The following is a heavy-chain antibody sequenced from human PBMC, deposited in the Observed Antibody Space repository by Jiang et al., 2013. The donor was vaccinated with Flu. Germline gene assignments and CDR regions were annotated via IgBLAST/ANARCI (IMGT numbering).Heavy chain of an antibody. V-gene: IGHV4-4*07. J-gene: IGHJ6*02. CDR3: ARGWVVRGRSISYYYGLDV. CDR1: GVSMDRHY. D-gene: IGHD3-10*01. Sequence: TLSLTCSVSGVSMDRHYWSWVRQPPGRAWSGLGESKPVGTTTYNPSLKSRVTMSVDSSRNQVSLELTSVIPADTAVYFCARGWVVRGRSISYYYGLDVWGRGTTVVVSS. CDR2: SKPVGTT.